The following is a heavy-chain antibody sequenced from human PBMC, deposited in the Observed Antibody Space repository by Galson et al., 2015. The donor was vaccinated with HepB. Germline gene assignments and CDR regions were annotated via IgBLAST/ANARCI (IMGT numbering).Heavy chain of an antibody. D-gene: IGHD3-10*01. Sequence: SLRLSCAASGFTFSSYAMHWVRQAPGKGLEWVAVISYDGSNKYYADSVKGRFTISRDNSKNTLYLQMNSLRAEDTAVYYCARDGGFGDRDAFDIWGQGTMVTVPS. J-gene: IGHJ3*02. CDR2: ISYDGSNK. CDR3: ARDGGFGDRDAFDI. V-gene: IGHV3-30*04. CDR1: GFTFSSYA.